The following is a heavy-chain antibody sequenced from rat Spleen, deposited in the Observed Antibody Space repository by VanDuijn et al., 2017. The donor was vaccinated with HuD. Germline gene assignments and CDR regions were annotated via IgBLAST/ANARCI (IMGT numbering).Heavy chain of an antibody. D-gene: IGHD1-2*01. CDR1: GFSLTSYY. Sequence: QVQLKETGPGLVQPTQTLSITCTVSGFSLTSYYMQWVRQTPGKGLEWMGFIRSGGSTEYNSEFKSRLSISRDTSKSQIFLQMNSLQTEDIATYYCARAHTIPAISLFDYWGQGVMVTVSS. CDR3: ARAHTIPAISLFDY. V-gene: IGHV2-65*01. J-gene: IGHJ2*01. CDR2: IRSGGST.